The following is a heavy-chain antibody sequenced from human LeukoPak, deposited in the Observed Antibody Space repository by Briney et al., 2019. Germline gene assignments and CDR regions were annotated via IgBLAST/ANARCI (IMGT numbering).Heavy chain of an antibody. CDR2: IIPLFRAS. CDR1: GGTFSSYA. CDR3: ARVWTSSSSWYQGPFDY. J-gene: IGHJ4*02. D-gene: IGHD6-13*01. V-gene: IGHV1-69*13. Sequence: GASVKVSCKASGGTFSSYAVSWVRLAPGQGLEWMGGIIPLFRASIYAQKFQGRVTITADESTSTAYMELSSLRSEDTAVYYCARVWTSSSSWYQGPFDYWGQGTLVTVSS.